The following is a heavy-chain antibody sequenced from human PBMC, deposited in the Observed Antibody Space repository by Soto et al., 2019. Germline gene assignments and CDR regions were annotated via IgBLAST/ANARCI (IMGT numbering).Heavy chain of an antibody. CDR1: GFTFRTYS. J-gene: IGHJ4*02. CDR2: FRAGGDDGTT. Sequence: GGSLRLSCVASGFTFRTYSMSWVRQAPGKGLEWVSGFRAGGDDGTTYYADSVKGRFTISRDNSKNTLFLQMNSLRAEDTAIYYCAKKVNSGSGSQYFDYFGQGTLVTVSS. CDR3: AKKVNSGSGSQYFDY. V-gene: IGHV3-23*01. D-gene: IGHD3-10*01.